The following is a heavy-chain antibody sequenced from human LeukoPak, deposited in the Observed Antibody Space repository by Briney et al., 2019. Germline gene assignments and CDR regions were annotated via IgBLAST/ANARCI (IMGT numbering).Heavy chain of an antibody. V-gene: IGHV3-30-3*01. Sequence: GGSLRLSCAASGFTFSSYPLHWVRQAPGKGLEWVTLISYDGSKIYYADSVKGRFTISRDNSKNTLYLQMNSLRAEDTAVYYCARVLAPSSGLNGGPFDIWGQGTMVTVSS. CDR3: ARVLAPSSGLNGGPFDI. J-gene: IGHJ3*02. CDR2: ISYDGSKI. CDR1: GFTFSSYP. D-gene: IGHD3-22*01.